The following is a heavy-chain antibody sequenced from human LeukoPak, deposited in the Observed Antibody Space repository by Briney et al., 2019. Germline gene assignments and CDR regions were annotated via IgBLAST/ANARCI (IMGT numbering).Heavy chain of an antibody. CDR2: ISGTGVST. D-gene: IGHD3-22*01. CDR1: GFSFSSYA. Sequence: GGSLRLSCAASGFSFSSYAMSWVRQAPGKGLEWVSTISGTGVSTYYAHSVKGRFTISRDNSKNTVYLQIDSLRAEDTALYYCAKDSSGYYHAWYYFDYWGQGTLVTVSS. CDR3: AKDSSGYYHAWYYFDY. V-gene: IGHV3-23*01. J-gene: IGHJ4*02.